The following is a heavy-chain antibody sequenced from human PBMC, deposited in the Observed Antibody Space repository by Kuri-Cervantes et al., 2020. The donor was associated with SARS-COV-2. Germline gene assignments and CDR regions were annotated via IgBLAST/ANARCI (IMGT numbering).Heavy chain of an antibody. V-gene: IGHV3-53*05. Sequence: GESLKISCAASGFTVSSNYMSWVRQAPGKGLEWVSVIYSGGSTYYADSVKGRFTISRDNSKNTLYLQVNSLRAEDTAVYYCAREADGGNLLDAFDIWGQGTMVTVSS. CDR1: GFTVSSNY. CDR2: IYSGGST. CDR3: AREADGGNLLDAFDI. J-gene: IGHJ3*02. D-gene: IGHD4-23*01.